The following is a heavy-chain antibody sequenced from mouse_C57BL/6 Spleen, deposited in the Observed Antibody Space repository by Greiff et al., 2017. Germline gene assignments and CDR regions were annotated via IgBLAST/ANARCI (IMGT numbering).Heavy chain of an antibody. Sequence: QVQLKQPGAELVRPGSSVKLSCKASGYTFTSYWMDWVKQRPGQGLEWIGNIYPSDSETHYNQKFKDKATLTVDRSSSTASMQLSSLTSEDSAVXYCARSSTMITTWLDYWGQGTTLTVSS. D-gene: IGHD2-4*01. CDR2: IYPSDSET. CDR1: GYTFTSYW. V-gene: IGHV1-61*01. CDR3: ARSSTMITTWLDY. J-gene: IGHJ2*01.